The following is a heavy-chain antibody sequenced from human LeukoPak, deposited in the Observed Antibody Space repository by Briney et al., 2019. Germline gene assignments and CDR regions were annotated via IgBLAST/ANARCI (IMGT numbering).Heavy chain of an antibody. Sequence: GGSLRLSCATSGFTFSSYAMSWVRQAPGKGLEWVSAISGNGVSTYYADSVKGRFTISRDNSKNTMYLQMNSLRAEDTAVFYCTKGSQKIDYWGQGTLVTVSS. CDR1: GFTFSSYA. J-gene: IGHJ4*02. CDR3: TKGSQKIDY. CDR2: ISGNGVST. V-gene: IGHV3-23*01.